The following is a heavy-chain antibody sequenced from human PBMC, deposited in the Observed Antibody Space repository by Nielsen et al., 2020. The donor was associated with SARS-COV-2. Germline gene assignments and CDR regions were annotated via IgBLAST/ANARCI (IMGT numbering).Heavy chain of an antibody. Sequence: VRQPPGKGLEWVANIKQDGSEKYYVDSVKGRFTISRDNAKNSLYLQMNSLRAEDTAVYYCARDREYYDILTGYYKALYYYGMDVWGQGTTVTVSS. CDR2: IKQDGSEK. D-gene: IGHD3-9*01. V-gene: IGHV3-7*01. J-gene: IGHJ6*02. CDR3: ARDREYYDILTGYYKALYYYGMDV.